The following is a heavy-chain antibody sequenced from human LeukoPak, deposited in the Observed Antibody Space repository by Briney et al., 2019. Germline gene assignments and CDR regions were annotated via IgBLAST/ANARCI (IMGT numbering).Heavy chain of an antibody. J-gene: IGHJ4*02. CDR3: AKVGYYYDSSGYDY. CDR1: GFTFSTYA. CDR2: IGGNGDST. Sequence: GGSLRLSCAASGFTFSTYAMSWVRQAPGRGLEWVSAIGGNGDSTYYTDSVKGRFTISRDNSKNTLYLQMNSLRAEDTAVYYCAKVGYYYDSSGYDYWGQGTLVTVSS. D-gene: IGHD3-22*01. V-gene: IGHV3-23*01.